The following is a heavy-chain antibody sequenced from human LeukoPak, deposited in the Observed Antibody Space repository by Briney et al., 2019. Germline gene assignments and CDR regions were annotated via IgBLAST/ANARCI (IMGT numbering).Heavy chain of an antibody. V-gene: IGHV3-23*01. Sequence: GGSLRLSCAASGFTFSSYAMSWVRQAPGKGLEWVSAISGSGGSTYYADSVKGRFTISRDNSKNTLYLQMNSLRAEDTAVYYCARPPSSGYFSEHDAFDIWGQGTMVTVSS. CDR2: ISGSGGST. J-gene: IGHJ3*02. D-gene: IGHD3-22*01. CDR1: GFTFSSYA. CDR3: ARPPSSGYFSEHDAFDI.